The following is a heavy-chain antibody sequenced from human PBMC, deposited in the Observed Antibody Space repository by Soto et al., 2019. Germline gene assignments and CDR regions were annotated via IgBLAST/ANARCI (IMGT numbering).Heavy chain of an antibody. J-gene: IGHJ4*02. V-gene: IGHV3-23*01. Sequence: EVQLLDSGGGLVQPGGSLRLSCAASGFTFITYAMSWVRQAPGKGLEWVSIISGSGGSTYYPDSVKGRFTISRDNSKNTLYLQMNSLRADFTAVYYCAKLPSAQSYFDFWGQGTLVTVSS. CDR2: ISGSGGST. D-gene: IGHD2-2*01. CDR1: GFTFITYA. CDR3: AKLPSAQSYFDF.